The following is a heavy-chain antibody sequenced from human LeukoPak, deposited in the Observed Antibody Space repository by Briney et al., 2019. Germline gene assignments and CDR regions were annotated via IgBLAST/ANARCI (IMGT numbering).Heavy chain of an antibody. CDR1: GGSISSSSYY. CDR3: AREIYSSSWYNDAFDI. D-gene: IGHD6-13*01. J-gene: IGHJ3*02. CDR2: IYYSGST. Sequence: SETLSLTCTVSGGSISSSSYYWGWIRQPPGEGLEWIGSIYYSGSTYYNPSLKSRVTISVDTSKNQFSLKLSSVTAADTAVYYCAREIYSSSWYNDAFDIWGQGTMVTVSS. V-gene: IGHV4-39*02.